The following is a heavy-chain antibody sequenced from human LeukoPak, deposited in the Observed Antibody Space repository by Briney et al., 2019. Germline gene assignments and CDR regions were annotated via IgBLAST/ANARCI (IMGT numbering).Heavy chain of an antibody. J-gene: IGHJ5*02. CDR2: IYTSGST. V-gene: IGHV4-61*02. CDR1: GGSISSGSYY. CDR3: ARARGRSDSGNWFDP. D-gene: IGHD3-10*01. Sequence: KSSETLSLTCTVSGGSISSGSYYWTWIRQPAGKGLEWIGRIYTSGSTNYNPSLKSRVTISVDTSKNQFSLRLSSVTAADTAVYYCARARGRSDSGNWFDPWGQGTLVTVSS.